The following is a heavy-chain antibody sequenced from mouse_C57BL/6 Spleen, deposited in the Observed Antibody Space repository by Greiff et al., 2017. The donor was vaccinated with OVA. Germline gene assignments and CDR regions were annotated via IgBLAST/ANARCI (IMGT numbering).Heavy chain of an antibody. CDR3: AREGDGYSAWFAY. D-gene: IGHD2-3*01. J-gene: IGHJ3*01. CDR1: GYTFTDYY. Sequence: VQLQQSGPELVKPGASVKISCKASGYTFTDYYMNWVKQSHGKSLEWIGDINPNNGGTSYNQKFKGKATLTVDKSSSTAYMELRSLTSEDSAVYYCAREGDGYSAWFAYWGQGTLVTVSA. CDR2: INPNNGGT. V-gene: IGHV1-26*01.